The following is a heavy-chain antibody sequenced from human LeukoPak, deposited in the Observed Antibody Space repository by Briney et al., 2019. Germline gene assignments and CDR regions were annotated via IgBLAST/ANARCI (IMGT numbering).Heavy chain of an antibody. CDR2: ISDSGGNT. V-gene: IGHV3-23*01. Sequence: GGSLRLSCAASGFTFNTYAMSWVRQAPWERLQWVSGISDSGGNTYYADSVRGRFTVSRDNSKNTLYLQMNSLRAEDTAVYYCARHRSSWLIDYWGQGTLVTVSS. D-gene: IGHD6-6*01. CDR1: GFTFNTYA. CDR3: ARHRSSWLIDY. J-gene: IGHJ4*02.